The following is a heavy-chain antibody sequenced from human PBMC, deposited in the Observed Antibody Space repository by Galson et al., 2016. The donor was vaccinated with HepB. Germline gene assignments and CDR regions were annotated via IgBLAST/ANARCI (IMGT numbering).Heavy chain of an antibody. CDR1: GFTFSNYA. Sequence: SLRLSCAASGFTFSNYAMTWVRQVPGKGPHFVSADSVKGRFSISRDNAKNTLFLHMNSLRAEDTAVYYCARVRCISPTCHDFDCWGQGTLVTVSS. J-gene: IGHJ4*02. V-gene: IGHV3-53*01. CDR3: ARVRCISPTCHDFDC. D-gene: IGHD3-3*02.